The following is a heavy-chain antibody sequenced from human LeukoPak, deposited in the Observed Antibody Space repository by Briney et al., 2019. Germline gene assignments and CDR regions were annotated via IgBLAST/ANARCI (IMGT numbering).Heavy chain of an antibody. D-gene: IGHD3-9*01. J-gene: IGHJ4*02. V-gene: IGHV4-34*01. CDR1: GFTFSNAW. CDR3: ARQVLTVYYFDY. Sequence: GSLRLSCAASGFTFSNAWMSWVRQAPGKGLEWIGEINHSGSTNYNPSLKSRVTISVDTSKNQFSLKLSSVTAADTAVYYCARQVLTVYYFDYWGQGTLVTVSS. CDR2: INHSGST.